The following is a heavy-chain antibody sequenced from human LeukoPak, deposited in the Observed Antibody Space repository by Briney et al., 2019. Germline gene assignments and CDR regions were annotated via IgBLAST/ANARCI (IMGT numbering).Heavy chain of an antibody. D-gene: IGHD1-7*01. Sequence: ASVKVSCKASGYTFTSYYMHWVRQAPGQGLEWMGIINPSGGSTSYAQKFQGRVTMTRDMSTSTVYMELSSLRSEDTAVYYCARAQKTGTTSKFSFDYWGQGTLVTVSS. V-gene: IGHV1-46*01. CDR3: ARAQKTGTTSKFSFDY. CDR2: INPSGGST. J-gene: IGHJ4*02. CDR1: GYTFTSYY.